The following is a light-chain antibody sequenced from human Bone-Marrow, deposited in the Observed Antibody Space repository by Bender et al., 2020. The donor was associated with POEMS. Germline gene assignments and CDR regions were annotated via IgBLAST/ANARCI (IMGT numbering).Light chain of an antibody. CDR2: EGS. CDR3: CSYGSPTTYV. J-gene: IGLJ1*01. CDR1: SSDVGSFNR. Sequence: QSALTQPPSVSGSPGQSVTISCTGTSSDVGSFNRVSWYQQPPGTAPKLMIYEGSRRPSGVSNRFSASKSGNTASLTISGLQAEDEADYFCCSYGSPTTYVFGTGTRVTVL. V-gene: IGLV2-18*02.